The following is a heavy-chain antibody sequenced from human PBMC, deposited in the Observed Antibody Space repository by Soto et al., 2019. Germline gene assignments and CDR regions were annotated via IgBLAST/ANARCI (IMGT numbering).Heavy chain of an antibody. V-gene: IGHV1-8*01. J-gene: IGHJ6*02. D-gene: IGHD6-13*01. CDR3: ARGEGRSRWYVPPLYYYGMDV. Sequence: QVQLVQSGAEVKKPGASVKVSCKASGYTFTSYDINWVRQATGQGLEWMGWMNPNSCNTGYAQKFQGRVTMTRNTSICTDHVELSSLRSEDTAVYYCARGEGRSRWYVPPLYYYGMDVWGQGTTVTVSS. CDR2: MNPNSCNT. CDR1: GYTFTSYD.